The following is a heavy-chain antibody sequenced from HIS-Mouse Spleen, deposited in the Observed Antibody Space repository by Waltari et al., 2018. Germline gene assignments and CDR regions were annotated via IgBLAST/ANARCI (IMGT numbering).Heavy chain of an antibody. D-gene: IGHD6-13*01. CDR3: AREIPYSSSWYDWYFDL. V-gene: IGHV4-39*07. CDR1: GGPISSLSSY. CDR2: IYYSGST. Sequence: QLQLQASGPGLAKPSETLSLPCTVSGGPISSLSSYCGWIRQPPGQGLEWIRSIYYSGSTYYNPSLKSRVTISVDTYKNQFSLKLSSVTAADTAVYYCAREIPYSSSWYDWYFDLWGRGTLVTVSS. J-gene: IGHJ2*01.